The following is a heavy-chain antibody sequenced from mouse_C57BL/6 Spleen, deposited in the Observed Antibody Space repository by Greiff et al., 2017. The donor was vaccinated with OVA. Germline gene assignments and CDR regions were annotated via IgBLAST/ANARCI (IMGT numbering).Heavy chain of an antibody. CDR1: GYAFTNYL. J-gene: IGHJ2*01. CDR2: INPGSGGT. Sequence: QVQLQQSGAELVRPGTSVKVSCKASGYAFTNYLIEWVKQRPGQGLEWIGVINPGSGGTNYNEKFKGKATLTADKSPSTAYMQLSSLTSEDSAVYFCARTYYSNYGYFDYWGQGTTLTVSS. V-gene: IGHV1-54*01. CDR3: ARTYYSNYGYFDY. D-gene: IGHD2-5*01.